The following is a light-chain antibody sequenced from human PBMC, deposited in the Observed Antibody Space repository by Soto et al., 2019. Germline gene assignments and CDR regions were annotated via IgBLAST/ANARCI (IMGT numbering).Light chain of an antibody. CDR1: QSIRSW. CDR3: QQYDSFSKT. Sequence: DIQMTQSPSTLSASVGDRVTITCRASQSIRSWLAWYQQKPGKAPQLLIYDASNLESGVPSRFSGSGSGTEFTLTISSLQPDAFATYYCQQYDSFSKTFGRGTKV. CDR2: DAS. J-gene: IGKJ1*01. V-gene: IGKV1-5*01.